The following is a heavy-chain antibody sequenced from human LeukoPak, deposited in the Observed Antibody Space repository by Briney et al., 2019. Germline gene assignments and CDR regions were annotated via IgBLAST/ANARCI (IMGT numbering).Heavy chain of an antibody. CDR2: IIPIFGTA. CDR1: GGTFSSYA. Sequence: SVKVSCKASGGTFSSYAISWVRQAPGQGLEWMGGIIPIFGTANYAQKFQGRVTITADKSTSTAYMELSSLRSEDTAVYYCARDLIGGNLFDYWGQGTLVTVSS. CDR3: ARDLIGGNLFDY. J-gene: IGHJ4*02. V-gene: IGHV1-69*06. D-gene: IGHD4-23*01.